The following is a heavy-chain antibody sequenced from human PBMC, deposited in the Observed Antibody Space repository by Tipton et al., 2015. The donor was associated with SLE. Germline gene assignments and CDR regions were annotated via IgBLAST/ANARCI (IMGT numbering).Heavy chain of an antibody. V-gene: IGHV1-2*06. CDR1: GYTFTGYY. CDR3: ARERSIAAAPFNY. CDR2: INPNSGGT. Sequence: QSGAEVKKPGASVKVSCKASGYTFTGYYMHWVRQAPGQGLEWMGRINPNSGGTNYAQKFQGRVTMTRDTSISTAYMELSRLRSDDTAVYYCARERSIAAAPFNYWGQGTLVTVSS. J-gene: IGHJ4*02. D-gene: IGHD6-13*01.